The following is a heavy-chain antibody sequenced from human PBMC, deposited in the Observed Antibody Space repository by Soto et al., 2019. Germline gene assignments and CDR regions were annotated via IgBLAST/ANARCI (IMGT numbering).Heavy chain of an antibody. Sequence: ASVKVSCKPSGYTFTNYCISWVRQAPRQGLAGMGWISAYTGNTNYAQKLQGRVTMTTDTSTSTAYMELRSLRSDDTAVYYCARVLRDYDILTGYPINWFDPWGQGTLVTVSS. CDR2: ISAYTGNT. V-gene: IGHV1-18*04. J-gene: IGHJ5*02. CDR1: GYTFTNYC. CDR3: ARVLRDYDILTGYPINWFDP. D-gene: IGHD3-9*01.